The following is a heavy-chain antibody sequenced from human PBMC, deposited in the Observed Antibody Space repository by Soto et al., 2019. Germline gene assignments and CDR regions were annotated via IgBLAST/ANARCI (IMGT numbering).Heavy chain of an antibody. CDR2: ISGSSGST. CDR1: GFTFSSYA. D-gene: IGHD2-21*02. V-gene: IGHV3-23*01. J-gene: IGHJ4*02. CDR3: AKDLGYCGGDCYSLDY. Sequence: QPVGSLRLSCAASGFTFSSYAMSWVRQAPGQGLEWVSAISGSSGSTYYADSVKGRFTISRDNSKNTLYLQMNSLRAEDTAVYYCAKDLGYCGGDCYSLDYWGQGTLVTVSS.